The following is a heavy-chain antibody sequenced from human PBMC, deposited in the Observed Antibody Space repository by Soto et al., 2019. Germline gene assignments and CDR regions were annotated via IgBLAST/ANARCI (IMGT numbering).Heavy chain of an antibody. CDR2: IYYSGST. CDR1: GGSISSGGYY. D-gene: IGHD5-12*01. V-gene: IGHV4-31*03. J-gene: IGHJ4*02. Sequence: SETLSLTCTVSGGSISSGGYYWSWIRQHPGKGLEWIGYIYYSGSTYYNTSLNGRVTISVDTPKNQSSLNLSSVTAADTAVYYCARHRLAYSGYDHFEYWGQGTPVTVSS. CDR3: ARHRLAYSGYDHFEY.